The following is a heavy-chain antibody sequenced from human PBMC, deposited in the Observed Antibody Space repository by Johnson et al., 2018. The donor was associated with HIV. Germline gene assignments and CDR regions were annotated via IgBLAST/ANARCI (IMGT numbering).Heavy chain of an antibody. CDR1: GFSFSSNW. CDR2: IKEDGSEE. D-gene: IGHD3-22*01. V-gene: IGHV3-7*05. Sequence: VTLVESGGGVVQPGRSLRLSCAASGFSFSSNWMNWVRQAPGKGLEWVANIKEDGSEEYYVDSTEGRFTISRDNAKNLLYLQMDRLRAADTAIYYCARDGIYSSPWDAFDIWGQGTMVTVSS. J-gene: IGHJ3*02. CDR3: ARDGIYSSPWDAFDI.